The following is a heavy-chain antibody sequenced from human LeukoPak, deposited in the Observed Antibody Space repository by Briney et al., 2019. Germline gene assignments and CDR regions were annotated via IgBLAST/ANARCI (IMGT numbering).Heavy chain of an antibody. V-gene: IGHV1-2*02. CDR3: ARGLSYGGPADDAFDI. Sequence: ASMKVSCKASGYTFTGYYMHWVRQAPGQGLEWMGWINPNSGGTNYAQKFQGRVTMTRDTSISTAYMELSRLRSDDTAVYYCARGLSYGGPADDAFDIWGQGTMVTVSS. J-gene: IGHJ3*02. CDR1: GYTFTGYY. D-gene: IGHD4-23*01. CDR2: INPNSGGT.